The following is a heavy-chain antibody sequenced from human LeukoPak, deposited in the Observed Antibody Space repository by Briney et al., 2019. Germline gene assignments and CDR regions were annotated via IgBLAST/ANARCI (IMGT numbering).Heavy chain of an antibody. J-gene: IGHJ4*02. CDR3: AKDRAGLGHFDY. Sequence: GGSLTLSCAASGFTFSSYAMSWVRQAPGKGLGWVSAISGSGGSTYYADSVKGRFTISRDNSKNTLYLQINSLRAEDTAVYYCAKDRAGLGHFDYWGQGTLVTVSS. V-gene: IGHV3-23*01. CDR1: GFTFSSYA. D-gene: IGHD6-19*01. CDR2: ISGSGGST.